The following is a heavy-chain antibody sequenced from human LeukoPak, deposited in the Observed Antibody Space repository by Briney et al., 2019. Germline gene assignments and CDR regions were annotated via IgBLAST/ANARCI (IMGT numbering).Heavy chain of an antibody. CDR1: GFTVSSNY. D-gene: IGHD3-22*01. J-gene: IGHJ4*02. CDR3: AKAGERGYYDSSGSFDY. Sequence: GGSLRLSCAASGFTVSSNYMSWVRQAPGKGLEWVSAISGSGGSTYYADSVKGRFTISRDNSKNTLYLQMNSLRAEDTAVYYCAKAGERGYYDSSGSFDYWGQGTLVTVSS. V-gene: IGHV3-23*01. CDR2: ISGSGGST.